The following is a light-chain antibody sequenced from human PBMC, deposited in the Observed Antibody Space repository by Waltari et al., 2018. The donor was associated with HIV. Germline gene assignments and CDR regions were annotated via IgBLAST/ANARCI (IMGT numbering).Light chain of an antibody. CDR1: QSVSSSY. V-gene: IGKV3-20*01. J-gene: IGKJ5*01. CDR2: GAS. Sequence: GTLSLSPGERAPLSCRASQSVSSSYLAWYQQKPGQAPRLLIYGASSRATGIPDRFSGGGSGTDFTLTISRLEPEDFAVYYCQQYGGSPRVTFGQGTRLEIK. CDR3: QQYGGSPRVT.